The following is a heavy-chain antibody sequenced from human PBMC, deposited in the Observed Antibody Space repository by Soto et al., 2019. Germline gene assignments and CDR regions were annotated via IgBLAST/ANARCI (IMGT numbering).Heavy chain of an antibody. Sequence: QITLNESGPTVVRPTETLTLTCRFSGLSLTTSGVGVGWIRQSPGKAPERLALIYWDDDKPYSASLKSRLTNTKDTSNNHVVLTVSHLDPTDTATYYCAHRVLRTVFGLVTTTAIYFDFWGQGTPVAVSS. CDR1: GLSLTTSGVG. D-gene: IGHD3-3*01. CDR2: IYWDDDK. J-gene: IGHJ4*02. V-gene: IGHV2-5*02. CDR3: AHRVLRTVFGLVTTTAIYFDF.